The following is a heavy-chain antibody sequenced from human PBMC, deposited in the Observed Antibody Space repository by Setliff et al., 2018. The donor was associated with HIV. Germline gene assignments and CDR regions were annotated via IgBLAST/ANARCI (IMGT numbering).Heavy chain of an antibody. J-gene: IGHJ4*02. CDR1: GFTFSTYW. D-gene: IGHD2-15*01. Sequence: GGSLRLSCAASGFTFSTYWMHWVRQVPGKGLVWVSHINRDGSSTTYVDSVKGRFTISRDNAKNTLYLQMNSLRAEDMAVYYCAREGLGGSFDCWGQGTQVTVSS. CDR2: INRDGSST. CDR3: AREGLGGSFDC. V-gene: IGHV3-74*01.